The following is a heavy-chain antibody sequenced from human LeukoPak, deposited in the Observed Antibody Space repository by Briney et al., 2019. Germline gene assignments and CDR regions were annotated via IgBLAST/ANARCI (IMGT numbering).Heavy chain of an antibody. CDR2: IRTTAERANYA. D-gene: IGHD5-24*01. V-gene: IGHV3-11*03. CDR3: AKIRGERWLQFEHFDY. CDR1: GFTFTDYP. Sequence: GGSLRLSCAASGFTFTDYPMNWVRQAPGRGLEWVSNIRTTAERANYANYADAVRGRVTVSRDDAKYTLYLHMNGLRDDDTAVYYCAKIRGERWLQFEHFDYWGQGTLVTVSS. J-gene: IGHJ4*02.